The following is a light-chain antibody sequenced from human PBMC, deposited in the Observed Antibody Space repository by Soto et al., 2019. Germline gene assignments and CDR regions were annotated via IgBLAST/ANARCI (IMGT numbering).Light chain of an antibody. CDR2: GAF. J-gene: IGKJ1*01. Sequence: IVMSQSPATLSVSPGERATLSCRASQRIDTHLAWYQQKPGQAPRLLIYGAFSRATGIPSRFSGSGSGTDFTLTISRLEPEDFAVYYCQQYAASPRTFGQGTKVDI. CDR3: QQYAASPRT. V-gene: IGKV3-15*01. CDR1: QRIDTH.